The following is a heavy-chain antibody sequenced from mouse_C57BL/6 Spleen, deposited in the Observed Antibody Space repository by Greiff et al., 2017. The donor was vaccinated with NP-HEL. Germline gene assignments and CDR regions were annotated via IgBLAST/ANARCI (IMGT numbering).Heavy chain of an antibody. J-gene: IGHJ3*01. CDR3: ARDYGYPAWFAY. Sequence: EVKLMESGGGLVQSGRSLRLSCATSGFTFSDIYMAWVRQAPGKGLEWIAASRNKANDYTTEYSASVKGRFLVSRDTSQSILYRQMNALRAEDTAIYYCARDYGYPAWFAYWGQGTLVTVSA. V-gene: IGHV7-1*01. CDR1: GFTFSDIY. D-gene: IGHD2-2*01. CDR2: SRNKANDYTT.